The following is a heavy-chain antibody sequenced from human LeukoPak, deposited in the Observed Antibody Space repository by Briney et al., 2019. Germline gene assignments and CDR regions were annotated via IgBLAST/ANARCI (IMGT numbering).Heavy chain of an antibody. D-gene: IGHD3-9*01. V-gene: IGHV3-30*18. CDR3: AKESGVLRYFDCYDY. CDR2: ISYDGSNK. J-gene: IGHJ4*02. Sequence: GGSLRLSCAASGFTFSSYGMHWVRQAPGKGLEWVAVISYDGSNKYYADSVKGRFTISRDNSKNTLYLQMNSLRAGDTAVYYCAKESGVLRYFDCYDYWGQGTLVTVSS. CDR1: GFTFSSYG.